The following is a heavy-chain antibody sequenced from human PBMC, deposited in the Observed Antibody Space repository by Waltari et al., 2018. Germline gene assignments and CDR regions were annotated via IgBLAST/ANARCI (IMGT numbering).Heavy chain of an antibody. CDR1: GFTFSRYW. V-gene: IGHV3-74*01. D-gene: IGHD3-22*01. CDR2: INSDGSSR. J-gene: IGHJ6*02. Sequence: EEQLVESGGGLAQPGESLRLSCAASGFTFSRYWMDWVRQAPGTGLVWVSRINSDGSSRTYADSVKGRFTISRDDAKNTLYVQMNRLRAEDTAVYYCARVATKTYSSPVPGRPYYYGMDVWGQGTTVTVSS. CDR3: ARVATKTYSSPVPGRPYYYGMDV.